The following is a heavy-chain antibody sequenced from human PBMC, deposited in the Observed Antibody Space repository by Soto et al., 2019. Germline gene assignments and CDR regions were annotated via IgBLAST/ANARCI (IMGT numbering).Heavy chain of an antibody. CDR3: ARGGGLLWFGELTYGMDV. D-gene: IGHD3-10*01. CDR2: INHSGST. J-gene: IGHJ6*02. V-gene: IGHV4-34*01. Sequence: QVQLQQWGAGLLKPSETLSLTCAVSGGSFSGYYWSWIRQPPGKGLEWIGEINHSGSTNYNPSLKSRVTISVDTSKNQFSLKLSSVSAADTAVYYCARGGGLLWFGELTYGMDVWGQGTTVTVSS. CDR1: GGSFSGYY.